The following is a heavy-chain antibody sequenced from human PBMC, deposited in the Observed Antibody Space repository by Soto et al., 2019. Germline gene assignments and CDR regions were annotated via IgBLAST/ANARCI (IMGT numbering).Heavy chain of an antibody. D-gene: IGHD3-9*01. CDR1: GGSIGTYY. Sequence: SEPLSLTYTVSGGSIGTYYWSWIRQPPGKGLEWIGYIYYRGNTDYNPSLKSRVTISLDTPKNQFSLKLSSVTAADTAVYYCARHPGYYDILTGYTTYYFDYWGQGILVTVSS. CDR2: IYYRGNT. CDR3: ARHPGYYDILTGYTTYYFDY. V-gene: IGHV4-59*08. J-gene: IGHJ4*02.